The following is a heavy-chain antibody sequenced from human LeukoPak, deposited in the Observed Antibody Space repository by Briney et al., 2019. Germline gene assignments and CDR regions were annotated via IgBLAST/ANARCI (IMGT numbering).Heavy chain of an antibody. CDR2: INPNTAGT. CDR1: GYTFTGYY. D-gene: IGHD4-11*01. V-gene: IGHV1-2*02. Sequence: ASVKVSCKASGYTFTGYYFHWVRQAPGQGLEWMGWINPNTAGTNYAQKFLGGVTLTWDTSISTAYMELNRLTSDDTAVYYCATSAGDYRAGHYYYMGVWGNGTSVTVSS. J-gene: IGHJ6*03. CDR3: ATSAGDYRAGHYYYMGV.